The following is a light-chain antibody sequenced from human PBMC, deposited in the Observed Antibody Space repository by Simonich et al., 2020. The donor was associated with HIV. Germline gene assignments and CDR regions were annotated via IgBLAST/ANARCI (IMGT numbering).Light chain of an antibody. CDR3: QQYYSTPLT. V-gene: IGKV4-1*01. CDR2: WAS. CDR1: QSVLYRSNNKKY. J-gene: IGKJ4*01. Sequence: DIVMTQSPDSLAVSLGERATINCKSSQSVLYRSNNKKYLAWYQQKPGKPPKLLIYWASTRESGVPYRFSGSGSGTDFTLTISSLQAEDVAVYYCQQYYSTPLTFGGGTKVEIK.